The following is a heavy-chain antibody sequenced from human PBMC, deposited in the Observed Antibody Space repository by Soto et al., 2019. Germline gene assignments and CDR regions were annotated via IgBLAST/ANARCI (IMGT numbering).Heavy chain of an antibody. J-gene: IGHJ3*02. CDR2: IYYSGST. V-gene: IGHV4-59*08. D-gene: IGHD2-2*02. Sequence: SETLSLTCTVSGGSISSYYWSWFRQPPGKGLEWIGYIYYSGSTNYNPSLKSRVTISVDTSKNQFSLKLSSVTAADTAVYYCARQRWDIVVVPAAINDAFDIWGQGTMVTVSS. CDR1: GGSISSYY. CDR3: ARQRWDIVVVPAAINDAFDI.